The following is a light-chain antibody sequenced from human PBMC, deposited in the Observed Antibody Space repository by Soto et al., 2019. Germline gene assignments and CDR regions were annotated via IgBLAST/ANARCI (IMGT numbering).Light chain of an antibody. V-gene: IGKV3-20*01. CDR3: QQYGSSPPLT. CDR1: QNITNNY. J-gene: IGKJ4*01. CDR2: GAS. Sequence: EIVLTQSPGTLSLSPGERATLPCRASQNITNNYVAWYQHKPGQAPRLLIYGASSRATGIPVRFSGSGSGTDFTLTISRLEPEDFAVYYCQQYGSSPPLTFGGGTKVDIK.